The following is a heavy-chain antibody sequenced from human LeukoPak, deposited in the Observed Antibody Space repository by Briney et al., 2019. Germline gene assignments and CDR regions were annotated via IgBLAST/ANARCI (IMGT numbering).Heavy chain of an antibody. V-gene: IGHV4-34*01. J-gene: IGHJ6*02. Sequence: NPSETLSLTCAVYGGSFSDYYWSWIRQPPGKGLEWIGEINHSGSTNYNPSLKSRVTISVDTSKNQFSLKLSSVTAADTALYYCARGLVEYQYAAGNFFRWARPHGYGLDVWGQGTTVTVSS. CDR2: INHSGST. CDR3: ARGLVEYQYAAGNFFRWARPHGYGLDV. D-gene: IGHD2-8*02. CDR1: GGSFSDYY.